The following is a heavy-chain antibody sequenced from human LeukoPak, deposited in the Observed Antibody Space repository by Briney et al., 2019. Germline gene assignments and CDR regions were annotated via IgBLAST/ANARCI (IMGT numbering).Heavy chain of an antibody. D-gene: IGHD5-24*01. CDR2: IIPIFGTA. CDR1: GGTFSSYA. V-gene: IGHV1-69*01. J-gene: IGHJ6*04. CDR3: ARDRWTDSYYYGMDV. Sequence: SVKVSCKASGGTFSSYAISWVRQAPGQGLEWMGGIIPIFGTANYAQKFQGRVTITADESTSTAYMELSSLRSEDTDVYYCARDRWTDSYYYGMDVWGKGTTVTVSS.